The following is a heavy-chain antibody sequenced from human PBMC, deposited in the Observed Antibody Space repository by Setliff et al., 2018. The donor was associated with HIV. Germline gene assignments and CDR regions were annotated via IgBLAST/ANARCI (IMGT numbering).Heavy chain of an antibody. CDR1: GGSFSGYY. J-gene: IGHJ3*02. V-gene: IGHV4-34*01. D-gene: IGHD2-15*01. CDR3: ARFPLLHKNAFDI. CDR2: INHSGST. Sequence: TSETLSLTCAVYGGSFSGYYWSWIRQPPGKGLEWIGEINHSGSTNYNPSLKSRVTISVDTSRNQFSLNLSSVTAADTAVYYCARFPLLHKNAFDIWGQGTMVTVSS.